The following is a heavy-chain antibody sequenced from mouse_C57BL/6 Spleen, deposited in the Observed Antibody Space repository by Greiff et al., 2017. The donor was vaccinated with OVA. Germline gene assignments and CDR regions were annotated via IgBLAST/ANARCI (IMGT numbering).Heavy chain of an antibody. CDR2: IYPRSGNT. V-gene: IGHV1-81*01. J-gene: IGHJ1*03. CDR1: GYTFTSYG. CDR3: ASHDDGFHWYFDV. Sequence: QVQLQQSGAELARPGASVKLSCKASGYTFTSYGISWVKQRTGQGLEWIGEIYPRSGNTYYNEKFKGKATLTADKSSSTAYMELRSLTSEDSAVYFCASHDDGFHWYFDVWGTGTTVTVSS. D-gene: IGHD2-3*01.